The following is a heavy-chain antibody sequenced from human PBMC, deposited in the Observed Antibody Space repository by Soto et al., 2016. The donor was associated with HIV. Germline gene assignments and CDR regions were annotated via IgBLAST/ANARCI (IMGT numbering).Heavy chain of an antibody. CDR3: ARGGYSSSWYYYMDV. D-gene: IGHD6-13*01. Sequence: QVQLQESGPGLVKPSETLSLTCTVSGGSISSYYWSWIRQPPGKGLEWIGYVYYSGSTNYNPSLKGRVAMSVDTSKKQLSLKVISMTAADTAVYYCARGGYSSSWYYYMDVLGQRGHHNRLL. J-gene: IGHJ6*03. CDR1: GGSISSYY. CDR2: VYYSGST. V-gene: IGHV4-59*01.